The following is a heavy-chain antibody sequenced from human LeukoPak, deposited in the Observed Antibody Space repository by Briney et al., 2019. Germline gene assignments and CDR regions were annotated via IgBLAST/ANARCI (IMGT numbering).Heavy chain of an antibody. CDR2: IYSTGST. CDR1: GDSISSYY. V-gene: IGHV4-4*07. D-gene: IGHD6-13*01. J-gene: IGHJ4*02. Sequence: SETLSLTCTVSGDSISSYYWSWIRQLAGKGLEWIGRIYSTGSTNYNPSLKSRVTMSVDTSKNQFSLRLRSVTAADTAVYYCARQIASAGTAGFDFWGQGALVTVSS. CDR3: ARQIASAGTAGFDF.